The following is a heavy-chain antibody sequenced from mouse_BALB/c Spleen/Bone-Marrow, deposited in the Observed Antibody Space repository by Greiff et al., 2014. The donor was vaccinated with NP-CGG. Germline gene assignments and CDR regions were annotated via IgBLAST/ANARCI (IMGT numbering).Heavy chain of an antibody. CDR2: INSGGSYT. J-gene: IGHJ4*01. Sequence: EVQVVESGGDLVRPGGSLKLSCAASGFTFSTYGMSWVRQTPDKRLEWVATINSGGSYTYYPDSVKGRFTISRDKAKNTLYLQMSSLKSEDTAMDYCTSRGEYDERSDMDYWGQGTSVTVSS. CDR1: GFTFSTYG. CDR3: TSRGEYDERSDMDY. V-gene: IGHV5-6*01. D-gene: IGHD2-14*01.